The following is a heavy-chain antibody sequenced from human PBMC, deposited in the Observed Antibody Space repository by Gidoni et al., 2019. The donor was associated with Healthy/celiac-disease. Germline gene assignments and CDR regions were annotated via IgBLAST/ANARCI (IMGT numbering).Heavy chain of an antibody. CDR1: GFTFSSYE. D-gene: IGHD2-2*01. V-gene: IGHV3-48*03. Sequence: EVQLVESGGGLVHPGGSLRLSCAASGFTFSSYEMNWVRQAPGKGLEWVSYISSSGSTIYYADSVKGRFTISRDNAKNSLYLQMNSLRAEDTAVYYCARYQPLLQGLFDYWGQGTLVTVSS. CDR2: ISSSGSTI. J-gene: IGHJ4*02. CDR3: ARYQPLLQGLFDY.